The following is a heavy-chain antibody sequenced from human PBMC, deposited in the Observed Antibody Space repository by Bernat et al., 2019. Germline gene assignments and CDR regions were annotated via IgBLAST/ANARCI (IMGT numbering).Heavy chain of an antibody. V-gene: IGHV3-7*01. Sequence: EVQLVESGGGLVQPGGSLRLSCGASGFTFSTYWMGWVRQAPGKGLEWVAHINHDESEKTYVDSVKGRFTISRDNAKNSLYLQMNSLRDEDTAVYYCARDRETTSPRLDWYFDIWGRGTLVTVSS. D-gene: IGHD1-14*01. J-gene: IGHJ2*01. CDR2: INHDESEK. CDR3: ARDRETTSPRLDWYFDI. CDR1: GFTFSTYW.